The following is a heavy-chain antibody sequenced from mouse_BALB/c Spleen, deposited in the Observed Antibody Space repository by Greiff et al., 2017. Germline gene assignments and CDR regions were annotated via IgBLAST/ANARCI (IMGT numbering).Heavy chain of an antibody. Sequence: EVKLVESGGGLVKPGGSLKLSCAASGFTFSSYAMSWVRQTPEKRLEWVASISSGGRTYYPDSVKGRFTISRDNARNILYMQMSSLRSEDTAMYYCAGLLCAMDYWGQGTSVTVSS. V-gene: IGHV5-6-5*01. CDR1: GFTFSSYA. CDR2: ISSGGRT. J-gene: IGHJ4*01. CDR3: AGLLCAMDY. D-gene: IGHD2-3*01.